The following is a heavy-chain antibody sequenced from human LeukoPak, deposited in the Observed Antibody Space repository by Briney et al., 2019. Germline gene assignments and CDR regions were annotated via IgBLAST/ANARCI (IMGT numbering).Heavy chain of an antibody. CDR3: ARDQILNGMDV. V-gene: IGHV4-59*01. CDR1: GGSISSYY. J-gene: IGHJ6*02. Sequence: SETLSLTCTVSGGSISSYYWSWIRQPPGKGLEWIGHIYYSGSTNYNPSLKSRVTISVDTSKNQFSLKLSSVTAADTAVYYCARDQILNGMDVWGQGTTVTVSS. D-gene: IGHD2-8*01. CDR2: IYYSGST.